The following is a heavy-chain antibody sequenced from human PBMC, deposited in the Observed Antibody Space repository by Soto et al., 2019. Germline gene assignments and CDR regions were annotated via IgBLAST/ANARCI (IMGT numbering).Heavy chain of an antibody. J-gene: IGHJ4*02. CDR1: GFTFSSYA. V-gene: IGHV3-64D*06. CDR2: ISSNGGST. D-gene: IGHD3-9*01. CDR3: VKALRYLDWLPDFDY. Sequence: VGSLRLSCSASGFTFSSYAMHWVRQAPGKGLEYVSAISSNGGSTYYADSVKGRFTISRDNSKNTLYLQMSSLRAEDTAVYYCVKALRYLDWLPDFDYWGQGTLVTVSS.